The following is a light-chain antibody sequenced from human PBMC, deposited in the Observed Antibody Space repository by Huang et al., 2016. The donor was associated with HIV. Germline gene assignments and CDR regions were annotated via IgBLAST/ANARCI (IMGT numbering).Light chain of an antibody. J-gene: IGKJ2*01. CDR1: QSISDW. CDR3: QQYNSVLT. Sequence: DIQMTQSPSTLSASLGDRVTITCRASQSISDWLAWYQQKPGKAPLLLIYKASILETGVPPSCTGSGSGTEFTLTISSLQPDDVATYYCQQYNSVLTFGQGTKLEIK. CDR2: KAS. V-gene: IGKV1-5*03.